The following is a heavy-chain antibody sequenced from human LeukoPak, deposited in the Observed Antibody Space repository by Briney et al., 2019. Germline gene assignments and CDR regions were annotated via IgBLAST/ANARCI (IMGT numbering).Heavy chain of an antibody. D-gene: IGHD3-10*01. CDR3: AKQLYGSGSYPIDY. J-gene: IGHJ4*02. CDR1: GFTFSSYA. CDR2: ISGSGGST. V-gene: IGHV3-23*01. Sequence: GGSLRLSCAASGFTFSSYAMSWVRQAPGKGLEWVSAISGSGGSTYYADSVKGRLTISRDNSKNTLYLQMNSLRAEDTAVYYCAKQLYGSGSYPIDYWGQGTLVTVSS.